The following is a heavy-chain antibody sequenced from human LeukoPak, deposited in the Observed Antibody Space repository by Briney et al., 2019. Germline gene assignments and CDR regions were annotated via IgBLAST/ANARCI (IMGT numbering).Heavy chain of an antibody. D-gene: IGHD3-9*01. Sequence: SETLSLTCTVSGGSITSSSYYWGWIRQPPGKGLQWIGSIYYSGSTYYNPSLKSRVTISVDTSKIQFSLKLSSVTAADTAVYYCARVVFRHFDWPISYEDFWGQGTLVTVSS. CDR1: GGSITSSSYY. J-gene: IGHJ4*02. CDR3: ARVVFRHFDWPISYEDF. CDR2: IYYSGST. V-gene: IGHV4-39*01.